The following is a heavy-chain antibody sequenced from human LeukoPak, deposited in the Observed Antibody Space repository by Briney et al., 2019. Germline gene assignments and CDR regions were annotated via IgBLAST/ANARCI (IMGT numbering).Heavy chain of an antibody. CDR2: IYTSGST. D-gene: IGHD1-26*01. V-gene: IGHV4-4*07. CDR3: RGRNTFGFDY. Sequence: SETLSLTCTVSGGSISSYYWSWIRQPAGKGLEWIGRIYTSGSTNYNPSLKSRVTMSVDTPKNQFSLKLSSVTAADTAVYYCRGRNTFGFDYWGQGTLVTVSS. J-gene: IGHJ4*02. CDR1: GGSISSYY.